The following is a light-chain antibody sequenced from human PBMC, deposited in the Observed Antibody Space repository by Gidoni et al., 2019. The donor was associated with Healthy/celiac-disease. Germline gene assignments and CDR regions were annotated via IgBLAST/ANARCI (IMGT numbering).Light chain of an antibody. Sequence: DIQMTQSPSTLSASVGDRVTITCRASQSIRVWLAWYQQKPGKAPKLLIYKASTLESGVPPRFSGSGSGTEFTLTISSLQPDDFASYYCQQYNSCSPLTFGGGTKVEIK. CDR1: QSIRVW. CDR2: KAS. V-gene: IGKV1-5*03. J-gene: IGKJ4*01. CDR3: QQYNSCSPLT.